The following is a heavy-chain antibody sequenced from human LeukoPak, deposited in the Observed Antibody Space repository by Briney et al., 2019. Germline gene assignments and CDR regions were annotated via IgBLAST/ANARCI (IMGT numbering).Heavy chain of an antibody. J-gene: IGHJ1*01. D-gene: IGHD4-11*01. CDR3: ARSTDTYSNYGSRYFQH. Sequence: GGSLRLSCAASGFTFSSYWMSWVRQAPGKGLEWVANIKQDGSEKYYVDSVKGRFTISRDNAKDSLFLQMNSLRAEDTAVYYCARSTDTYSNYGSRYFQHWGQGTLVTVSS. V-gene: IGHV3-7*01. CDR2: IKQDGSEK. CDR1: GFTFSSYW.